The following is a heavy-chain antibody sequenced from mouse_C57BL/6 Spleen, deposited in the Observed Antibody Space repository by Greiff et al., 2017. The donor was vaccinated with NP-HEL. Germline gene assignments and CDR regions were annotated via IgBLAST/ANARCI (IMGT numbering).Heavy chain of an antibody. D-gene: IGHD1-1*01. V-gene: IGHV5-4*01. CDR2: ISDGGSYT. Sequence: DVHLVESGGGLVKPGGSLKLSCAASGFTFSSYAMSWVRQTPEKRLEWVATISDGGSYTYYPDNVKGRFTISRDNAKNNLYLQMSHLKSEDTAMYYCACYGSSYVRYFDVWGTGTTVTVSS. CDR1: GFTFSSYA. J-gene: IGHJ1*03. CDR3: ACYGSSYVRYFDV.